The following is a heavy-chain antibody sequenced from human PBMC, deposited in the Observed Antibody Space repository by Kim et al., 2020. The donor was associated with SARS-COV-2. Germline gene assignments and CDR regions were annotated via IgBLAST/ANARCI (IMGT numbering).Heavy chain of an antibody. CDR2: IYYSGNT. D-gene: IGHD6-6*01. CDR3: ARTIGGRPEAFDI. J-gene: IGHJ3*02. V-gene: IGHV4-39*01. CDR1: GGPISSSNYY. Sequence: SETLSLTCTVSGGPISSSNYYWGWIRQPPGKGLEWIGYIYYSGNTYYNPSLKSRVTVSVDTSKNQFSLKLSSVIAADTALYYCARTIGGRPEAFDIWGLG.